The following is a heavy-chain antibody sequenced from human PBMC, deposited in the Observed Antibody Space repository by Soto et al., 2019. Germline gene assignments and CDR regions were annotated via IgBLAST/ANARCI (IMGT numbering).Heavy chain of an antibody. CDR1: RFTFSSYW. CDR2: INSDGSST. Sequence: PGGSLRLSCAASRFTFSSYWMHWVRQAPGKGLVWVSRINSDGSSTSYADSVKGRFTISRDNAKNTLYLQMNSLRAEDTAVYYCARDRVTIGWVDYSGHGTLVTVSS. D-gene: IGHD3-3*01. J-gene: IGHJ4*01. V-gene: IGHV3-74*01. CDR3: ARDRVTIGWVDY.